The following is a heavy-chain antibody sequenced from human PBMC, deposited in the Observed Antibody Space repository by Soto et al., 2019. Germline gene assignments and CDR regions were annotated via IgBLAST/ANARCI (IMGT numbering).Heavy chain of an antibody. Sequence: QVQLVQSGAEVKKPGASVKVSCKASGYTFTGYYMHWVRQAPGQGLEWMGWINPNSGGTNYAQKLQGGVTMTRDTSISTAYMERSRLRSDDTAVYYCARGGDIVVVVAATLEGAFDIWGQGTMVTVSS. J-gene: IGHJ3*02. CDR1: GYTFTGYY. D-gene: IGHD2-15*01. CDR2: INPNSGGT. V-gene: IGHV1-2*02. CDR3: ARGGDIVVVVAATLEGAFDI.